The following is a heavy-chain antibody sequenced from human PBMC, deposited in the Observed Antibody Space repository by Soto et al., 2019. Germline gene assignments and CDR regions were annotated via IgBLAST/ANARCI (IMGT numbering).Heavy chain of an antibody. V-gene: IGHV4-59*07. Sequence: SDTLSLTCTVSGTSISSYYWSWIRQPPGKGLEWIANIHYSGTTNYNPSLASRVTLSVDTSKNQFSLKMTSVTAADRAMYFCARYNSYAIDYWGRGTLVTVSS. CDR3: ARYNSYAIDY. D-gene: IGHD2-8*01. CDR2: IHYSGTT. J-gene: IGHJ4*02. CDR1: GTSISSYY.